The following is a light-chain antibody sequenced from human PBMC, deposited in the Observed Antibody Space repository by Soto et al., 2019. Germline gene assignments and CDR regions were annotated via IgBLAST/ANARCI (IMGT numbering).Light chain of an antibody. CDR2: EVT. CDR3: CSYAGHRNHV. V-gene: IGLV2-23*02. J-gene: IGLJ1*01. Sequence: QSVLTQPASVSGSPGQSITISCTGASSDVGSYNLVSWYQQHPGKAPKLMIYEVTKRPSGVSNRFSGSKSGNAASLTISGLHAEDETDYYCCSYAGHRNHVFGTGTKVTVL. CDR1: SSDVGSYNL.